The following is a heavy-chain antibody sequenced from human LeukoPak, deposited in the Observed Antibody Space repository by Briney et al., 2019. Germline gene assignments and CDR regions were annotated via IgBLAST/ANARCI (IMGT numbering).Heavy chain of an antibody. V-gene: IGHV4-4*07. CDR3: ARHRKFRFREASGGFDY. Sequence: PSETLSLTCTVSGGSISSYYWSWIRQPAGKGLEWIGRIYTSGSTNYNPSLKSRVTMSVDTSKNQFSLKLSSVTAADTAVYYCARHRKFRFREASGGFDYWGQGTLVTVSS. D-gene: IGHD5-24*01. J-gene: IGHJ4*02. CDR1: GGSISSYY. CDR2: IYTSGST.